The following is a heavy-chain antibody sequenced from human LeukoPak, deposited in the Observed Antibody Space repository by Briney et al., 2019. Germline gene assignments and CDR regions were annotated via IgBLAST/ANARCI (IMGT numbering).Heavy chain of an antibody. CDR2: ISYDGSNK. CDR3: ARDDDTTGRYSRFDY. Sequence: GGSLSLPWPAPGFTLSSYVMNWVAQPPGKGLGGLALISYDGSNKYYADSVKGRFTISRDNSKNTLYLQMNSLRAEDTAVYFCARDDDTTGRYSRFDYWGQGTLVTVSS. D-gene: IGHD3-22*01. V-gene: IGHV3-30-3*01. CDR1: GFTLSSYV. J-gene: IGHJ4*02.